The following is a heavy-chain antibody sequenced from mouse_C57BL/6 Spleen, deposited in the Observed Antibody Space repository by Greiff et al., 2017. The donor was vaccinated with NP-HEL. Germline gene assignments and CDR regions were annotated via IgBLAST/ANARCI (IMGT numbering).Heavy chain of an antibody. D-gene: IGHD2-2*01. CDR3: ARIHYGYGYAMDY. CDR1: GFTFSDYG. V-gene: IGHV5-17*01. CDR2: ISSGSSTI. J-gene: IGHJ4*01. Sequence: EVHLVESGGGLVKPGGSLKLSCAASGFTFSDYGMHWVRQAPEKGLEWVAYISSGSSTIYYADTVKGRFTISRDNAKNTLFLQMTSLRSEDTAMYYCARIHYGYGYAMDYWGQGTSVTVSS.